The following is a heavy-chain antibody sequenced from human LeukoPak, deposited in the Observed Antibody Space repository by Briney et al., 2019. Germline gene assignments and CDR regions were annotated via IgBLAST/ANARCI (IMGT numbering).Heavy chain of an antibody. V-gene: IGHV3-23*01. J-gene: IGHJ4*02. CDR3: AKGTLTKTHGISWDPFDY. Sequence: GGSLRLSCAASGFTFSGYAMSWVRQASGKGLELVSAIGGPGFTTVYADSVKGRFTISRDNSQNTLYLQMNSLRAEDTAVYYCAKGTLTKTHGISWDPFDYWGQGTLVTVSS. CDR1: GFTFSGYA. CDR2: IGGPGFTT. D-gene: IGHD6-13*01.